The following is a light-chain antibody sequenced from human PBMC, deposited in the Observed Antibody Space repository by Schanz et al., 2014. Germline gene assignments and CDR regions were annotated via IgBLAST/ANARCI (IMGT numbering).Light chain of an antibody. V-gene: IGKV3-20*01. CDR2: GAS. CDR1: QSVSRY. Sequence: EIVLTQSPATLSLSPGERATLSCRASQSVSRYLAWYQQKPGQAPRLLIYGASSRPTGIPDRFSGSGSGTDFTLTIPRLEPEDSAVYYCQRYGTSPPLTFGGGTKIDIK. J-gene: IGKJ4*01. CDR3: QRYGTSPPLT.